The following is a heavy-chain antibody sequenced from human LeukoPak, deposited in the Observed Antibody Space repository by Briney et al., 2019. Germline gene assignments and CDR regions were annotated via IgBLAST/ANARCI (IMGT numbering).Heavy chain of an antibody. CDR2: ISYDGSNE. Sequence: GGSLRLSCAASGSTFSSYSMNWVRQAPGKGLEWVAFISYDGSNENIADSVKGRFIISRDNSKNTLYLQMNSLRAEDTAVYYCAKGPAPRLGEFSYHALVDYWGQGTLVTVSS. CDR3: AKGPAPRLGEFSYHALVDY. CDR1: GSTFSSYS. D-gene: IGHD3-16*02. J-gene: IGHJ4*02. V-gene: IGHV3-30*18.